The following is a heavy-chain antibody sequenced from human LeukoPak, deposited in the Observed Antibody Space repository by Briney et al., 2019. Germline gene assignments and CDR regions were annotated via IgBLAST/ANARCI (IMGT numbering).Heavy chain of an antibody. CDR1: GGSFSGYY. J-gene: IGHJ4*02. CDR2: INHSGST. Sequence: SETLSLTCAVYGGSFSGYYWSWLRQPPGKGLEWIGEINHSGSTNYNPPLKSRVTISVDTSKNQFSLKLSSVTAADTAVYYCARGHGYCSSTSCNYYFDYWGQGTLVTVSS. CDR3: ARGHGYCSSTSCNYYFDY. D-gene: IGHD2-2*01. V-gene: IGHV4-34*01.